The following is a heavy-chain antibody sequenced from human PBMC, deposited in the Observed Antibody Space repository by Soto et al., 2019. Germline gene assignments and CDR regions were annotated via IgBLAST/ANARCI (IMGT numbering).Heavy chain of an antibody. CDR1: GGSISSGGYY. V-gene: IGHV4-31*03. CDR2: IYYSGST. D-gene: IGHD4-17*01. Sequence: QVQLQESGPGLVKPSQTLSLTCTVSGGSISSGGYYWSWIRQHPGKGLEWIGYIYYSGSTYYNPSLKSRVTISVDTSKNQFSLKLSSVTAADTAVYYCARGPPLDYGDYFGPCFDYWGQGTLVTVSS. CDR3: ARGPPLDYGDYFGPCFDY. J-gene: IGHJ4*02.